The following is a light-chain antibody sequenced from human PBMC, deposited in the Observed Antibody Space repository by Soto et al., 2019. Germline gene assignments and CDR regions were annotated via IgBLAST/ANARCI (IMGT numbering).Light chain of an antibody. CDR1: NSNIGNNY. J-gene: IGLJ3*02. Sequence: QSVLTQPPSVSAAPGQKVTISCSGSNSNIGNNYVSWYQHLPGTAPRLLIYDNEKRPSGIPDRFSGSKSGTSATLGITGLQTGDEADYYCGTWDNSLIAGVFGGGTSSPS. CDR3: GTWDNSLIAGV. CDR2: DNE. V-gene: IGLV1-51*01.